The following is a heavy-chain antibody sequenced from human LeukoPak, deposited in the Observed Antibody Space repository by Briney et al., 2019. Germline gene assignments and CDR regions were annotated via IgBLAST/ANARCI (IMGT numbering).Heavy chain of an antibody. V-gene: IGHV4-59*01. D-gene: IGHD1-1*01. CDR3: ARDESGTSAFDI. J-gene: IGHJ3*02. CDR1: GGSINSYY. Sequence: PSETLSLTCTVSGGSINSYYWSWIRQPPGKGLEWIGYIYYSGSTNYNPSLKSRVTISVDTSKNQFSLKLSSVTAADTAVYYCARDESGTSAFDIWGQGTMVTVPS. CDR2: IYYSGST.